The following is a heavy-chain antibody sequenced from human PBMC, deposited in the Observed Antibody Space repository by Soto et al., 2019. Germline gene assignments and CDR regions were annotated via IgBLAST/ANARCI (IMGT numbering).Heavy chain of an antibody. CDR2: INHSGST. J-gene: IGHJ5*02. D-gene: IGHD4-4*01. CDR1: GGSFSGYY. CDR3: ARSSRLGGNYNGGWFDP. Sequence: SETLSLTCAVYGGSFSGYYWSWIRQPPGKGLEWIGEINHSGSTNYNPSLKSRVTISVDTSKNQFSLKLSSVTAADTAVYYCARSSRLGGNYNGGWFDPWGQGTLVTVSS. V-gene: IGHV4-34*01.